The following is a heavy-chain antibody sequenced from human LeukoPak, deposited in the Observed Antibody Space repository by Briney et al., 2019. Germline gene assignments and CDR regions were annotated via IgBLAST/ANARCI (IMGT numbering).Heavy chain of an antibody. Sequence: ASVTVSCTASGYTFTGYYMDWVRQAPGQGLEWMGWINPNSGGTTYAQTFQGRVTMTRDTSISTAYMELSRLRSGDTAVYFCAREDCSSTSCYPGSWGQGTLVTVSS. V-gene: IGHV1-2*02. D-gene: IGHD2-2*01. CDR3: AREDCSSTSCYPGS. J-gene: IGHJ4*02. CDR1: GYTFTGYY. CDR2: INPNSGGT.